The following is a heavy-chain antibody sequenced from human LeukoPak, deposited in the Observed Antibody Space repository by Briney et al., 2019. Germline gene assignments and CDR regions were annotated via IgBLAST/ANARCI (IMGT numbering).Heavy chain of an antibody. CDR3: ARDYGGVTHYAY. D-gene: IGHD3-16*01. Sequence: SETLSLTCTVSGDSINNSGFYWSWIRQHPGKGLEWLGYIYYSGTTYYNPSLKGRATISLDTSKNQFSLKLSSVTAADTAVYYCARDYGGVTHYAYWGQGTLVTPSS. CDR2: IYYSGTT. J-gene: IGHJ4*02. CDR1: GDSINNSGFY. V-gene: IGHV4-31*03.